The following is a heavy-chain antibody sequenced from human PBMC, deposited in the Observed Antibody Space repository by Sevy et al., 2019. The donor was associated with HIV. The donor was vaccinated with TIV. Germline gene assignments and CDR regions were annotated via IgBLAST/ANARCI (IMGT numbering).Heavy chain of an antibody. CDR3: AGDKPQGVVILPGSMWGGIDY. D-gene: IGHD2-15*01. V-gene: IGHV1-18*01. J-gene: IGHJ4*02. CDR1: GYSFTRYG. Sequence: ASVKVSCTASGYSFTRYGISWVRQAPGQGLEWMGWISGYTGDTNFAQSLQGRVIMTTDTSTSTAYMELRSLTSDDTAVYYCAGDKPQGVVILPGSMWGGIDYWGQGTLVTVSS. CDR2: ISGYTGDT.